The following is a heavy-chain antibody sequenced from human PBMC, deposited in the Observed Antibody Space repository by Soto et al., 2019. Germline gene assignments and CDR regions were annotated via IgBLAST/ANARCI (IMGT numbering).Heavy chain of an antibody. CDR2: ISPYTGNT. CDR1: GYIFVNYG. D-gene: IGHD3-16*01. Sequence: QVQLVQSGDEVKKPGASVKVSCKASGYIFVNYGIASVRQAPGQGLEWMGWISPYTGNTHSATKVQGRLTMTTDTSTSTAYMDQRSLTSDDTAVYYFVMVDNYVTPTPQDVWGQGTTVTVSS. V-gene: IGHV1-18*01. J-gene: IGHJ6*02. CDR3: VMVDNYVTPTPQDV.